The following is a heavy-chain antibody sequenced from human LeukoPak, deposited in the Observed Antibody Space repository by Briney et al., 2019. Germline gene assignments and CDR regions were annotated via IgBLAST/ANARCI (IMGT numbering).Heavy chain of an antibody. CDR3: ARQLSSSWSSDHFDY. V-gene: IGHV3-48*04. CDR2: ISRSSSTI. CDR1: GFTFSSYW. J-gene: IGHJ4*02. Sequence: GGSLRLSCAASGFTFSSYWMSWVRQAPGKGLEWVSYISRSSSTIYYADSVKGRFTISRDNAKNSLYLQMNSLRAEDTAVYYCARQLSSSWSSDHFDYWGQGTLVTVSS. D-gene: IGHD6-13*01.